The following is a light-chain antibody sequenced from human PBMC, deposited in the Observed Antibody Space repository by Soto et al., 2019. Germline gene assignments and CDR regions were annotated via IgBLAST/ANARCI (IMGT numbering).Light chain of an antibody. CDR2: TAS. CDR3: EQRYSTPQVT. CDR1: QSISTY. V-gene: IGKV1-39*01. Sequence: DIQMTQSPSSLSASVGDRVTITCRASQSISTYLSWYQQKPGKAPNLLIYTASSLQSGVPSRFSGSGSGKEFTLTISSLQPEDFAIYYCEQRYSTPQVTFGGGTKVEIK. J-gene: IGKJ4*01.